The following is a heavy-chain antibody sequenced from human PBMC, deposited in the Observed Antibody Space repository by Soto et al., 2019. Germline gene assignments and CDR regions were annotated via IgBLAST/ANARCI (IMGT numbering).Heavy chain of an antibody. D-gene: IGHD1-7*01. CDR2: ISASGDST. V-gene: IGHV3-23*01. J-gene: IGHJ6*02. Sequence: LRLSCAASGFTFHTYVMNWVRQAPGKGLEWASGISASGDSTYYADSLKGRFTISRDNSKNTLYLQMNSLRAEDTAVYYCSKGTGTTRLYSMDVWGQGTTVTVSS. CDR3: SKGTGTTRLYSMDV. CDR1: GFTFHTYV.